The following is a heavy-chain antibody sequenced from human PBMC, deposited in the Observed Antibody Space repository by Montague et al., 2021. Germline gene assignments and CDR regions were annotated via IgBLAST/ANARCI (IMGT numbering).Heavy chain of an antibody. V-gene: IGHV4-31*11. CDR1: GGSISSTAYY. Sequence: TLSLTCAVSGGSISSTAYYWSWIRQHPGKGLEWIGYIYYSGSTYYNPSLKSRVTISVDTSQNQFSLRLTSVTAADTAVYYCARGRLATGDFDYWGQGTLVTVSS. J-gene: IGHJ4*02. CDR3: ARGRLATGDFDY. CDR2: IYYSGST. D-gene: IGHD6-13*01.